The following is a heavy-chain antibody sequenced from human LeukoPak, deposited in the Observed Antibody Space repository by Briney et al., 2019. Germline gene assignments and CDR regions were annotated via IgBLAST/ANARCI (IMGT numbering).Heavy chain of an antibody. Sequence: PGGSLRLSCAASGFTFSSYAMSWVRQAPGKGLEWVSAISGSGGSTYYADSVKGRFTISRDNSKNTLYLQMNSLRAEDTAVYYCARGQLIAVAGHFDYWGQGTLVTVSS. V-gene: IGHV3-23*01. CDR3: ARGQLIAVAGHFDY. CDR2: ISGSGGST. D-gene: IGHD6-19*01. J-gene: IGHJ4*02. CDR1: GFTFSSYA.